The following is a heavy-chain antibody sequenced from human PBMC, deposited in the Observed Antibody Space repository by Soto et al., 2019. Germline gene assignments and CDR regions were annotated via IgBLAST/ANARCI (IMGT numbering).Heavy chain of an antibody. V-gene: IGHV4-30-2*01. Sequence: QLLLQESGSGLVRPSQTLSLTCAVSGGSLTNAGYSWTWIRRAPGQGLEWIGHIYHTGNAYYNPSLKSRVTISLDMSTSHFSLNLTSAIAADTAIYYCARNWNYVGMNWFDPWGQGALVTVSS. CDR3: ARNWNYVGMNWFDP. CDR2: IYHTGNA. J-gene: IGHJ5*02. CDR1: GGSLTNAGYS. D-gene: IGHD1-7*01.